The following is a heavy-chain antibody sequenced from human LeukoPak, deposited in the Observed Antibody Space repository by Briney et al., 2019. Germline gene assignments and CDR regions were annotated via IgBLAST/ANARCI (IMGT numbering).Heavy chain of an antibody. D-gene: IGHD3-16*01. Sequence: GRSLRLSCAASGFTFSSYAMHWVRQAPGKGLEWVAVISYDGSNKYYADSVKGRFTISRDNSKNTLYLQMNSLRAEDTAVYYCAIGAPLGYWGQGTLVTVFS. CDR2: ISYDGSNK. J-gene: IGHJ4*02. CDR1: GFTFSSYA. V-gene: IGHV3-30*01. CDR3: AIGAPLGY.